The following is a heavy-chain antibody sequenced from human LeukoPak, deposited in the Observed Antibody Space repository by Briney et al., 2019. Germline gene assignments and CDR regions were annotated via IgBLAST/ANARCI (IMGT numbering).Heavy chain of an antibody. V-gene: IGHV3-7*01. CDR1: GFTFSTNY. D-gene: IGHD1-26*01. CDR3: ARDPVEWELLLDY. CDR2: MNIDGSEK. J-gene: IGHJ4*02. Sequence: GGSLRLSCAASGFTFSTNYMSWVRQAPGKRLEWVANMNIDGSEKYYADSVKGRFSISRDNARNSVYLQMASLRVEDTAVYYCARDPVEWELLLDYWGQGTLVTVSS.